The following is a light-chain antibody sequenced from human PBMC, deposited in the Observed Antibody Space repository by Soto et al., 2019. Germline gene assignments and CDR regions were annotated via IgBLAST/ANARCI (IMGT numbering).Light chain of an antibody. CDR1: QGITNY. CDR2: AAS. Sequence: DIQMNQSPSSLSASLGDRVTITFLASQGITNYLDWYQQKKGKVPKLVIYAASTLQSGVPSRLSGSGYGTDLTITISSMQTDDIETYFCQKYNSAPLAFGGGTKVDI. CDR3: QKYNSAPLA. J-gene: IGKJ4*01. V-gene: IGKV1-27*01.